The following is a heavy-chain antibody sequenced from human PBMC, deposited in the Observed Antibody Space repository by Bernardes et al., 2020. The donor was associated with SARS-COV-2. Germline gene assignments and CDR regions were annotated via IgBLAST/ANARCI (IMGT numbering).Heavy chain of an antibody. D-gene: IGHD2-15*01. J-gene: IGHJ4*02. Sequence: SETLSLTCTVSGGSISSGSYYWSWIRQPAGKGLEWIGRIYTSGTTTYNPSLGGRATISLQKSTNQFFLELRSLTAADTAVYYCAREQIYGRAFDSWGQGTLVTVSS. CDR3: AREQIYGRAFDS. CDR2: IYTSGTT. V-gene: IGHV4-61*02. CDR1: GGSISSGSYY.